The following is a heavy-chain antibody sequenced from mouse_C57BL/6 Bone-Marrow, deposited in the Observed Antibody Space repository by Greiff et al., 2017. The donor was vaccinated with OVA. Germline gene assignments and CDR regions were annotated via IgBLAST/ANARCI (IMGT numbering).Heavy chain of an antibody. Sequence: EVKLVESGGGLVKPGGSLKLSCAASGFTFSSYAMSWVRQTPEKRLEWVATISDGGSYTYYPDNVKGRFTISRDNTKNNLYLQMSHLKSEDTAMYYCARERGPGDYWGQGTTLTVSS. V-gene: IGHV5-4*01. J-gene: IGHJ2*01. CDR3: ARERGPGDY. CDR1: GFTFSSYA. CDR2: ISDGGSYT.